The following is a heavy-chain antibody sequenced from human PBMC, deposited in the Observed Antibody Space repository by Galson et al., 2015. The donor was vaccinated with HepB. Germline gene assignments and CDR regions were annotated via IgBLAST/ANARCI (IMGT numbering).Heavy chain of an antibody. V-gene: IGHV1-46*01. CDR3: ARVGCSSTSCYIVYYYGMDV. D-gene: IGHD2-2*02. CDR1: GYTFTSYY. Sequence: SVKVSCKASGYTFTSYYMHWVRQSPGQGLEWMGIINPSGGSTSYAQKFQGRVTMTKDTSTSTVYTELSRLRSDDTAVYYCARVGCSSTSCYIVYYYGMDVWGQGTTVTVSS. CDR2: INPSGGST. J-gene: IGHJ6*02.